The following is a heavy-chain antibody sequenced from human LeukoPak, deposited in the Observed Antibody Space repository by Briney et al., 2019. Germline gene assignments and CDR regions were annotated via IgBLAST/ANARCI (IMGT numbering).Heavy chain of an antibody. CDR1: GGTSSTFA. J-gene: IGHJ4*02. CDR2: IIPILGTA. D-gene: IGHD3-10*01. V-gene: IGHV1-69*05. Sequence: ASVKFSSKACGGTSSTFAISWVRQAPGQGLEWMGGIIPILGTAHNAQKLQGRVTITTDESTSTAYMELSSLRSEDTALYSCARACGYGSGSYPLYYFDYWGQGTLVSLSS. CDR3: ARACGYGSGSYPLYYFDY.